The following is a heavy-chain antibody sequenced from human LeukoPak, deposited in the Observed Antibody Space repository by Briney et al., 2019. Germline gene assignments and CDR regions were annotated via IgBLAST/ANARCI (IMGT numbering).Heavy chain of an antibody. J-gene: IGHJ5*02. V-gene: IGHV4-34*01. D-gene: IGHD3-10*01. Sequence: SETLSLTCAVYGGSFSGYYWSWIRQPPGKGLEWIGEINHSGSTNYNPSLKSRVTISVDTSKNQFSLKLSSVTAADTAVHYCARVPRYYYGSGSWRNWFDPWGQGTLVTVSS. CDR1: GGSFSGYY. CDR3: ARVPRYYYGSGSWRNWFDP. CDR2: INHSGST.